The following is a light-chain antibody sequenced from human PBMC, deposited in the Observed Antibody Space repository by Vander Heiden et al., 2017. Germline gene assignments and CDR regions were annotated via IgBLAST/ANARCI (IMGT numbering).Light chain of an antibody. J-gene: IGKJ1*01. CDR3: QQYGSSPSWT. V-gene: IGKV3-20*01. Sequence: EIVLTQSPGTLSLSPGARATLSCRASQSVSSSYLAWYQQKPGQDPRLLIYGASSRATGIPDRFSGSGSGTEFTLTISRLEPEDFAVYYCQQYGSSPSWTFGQGTKVEIK. CDR1: QSVSSSY. CDR2: GAS.